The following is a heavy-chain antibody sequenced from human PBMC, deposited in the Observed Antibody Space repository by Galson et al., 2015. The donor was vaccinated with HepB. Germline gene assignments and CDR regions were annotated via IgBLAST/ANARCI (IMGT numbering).Heavy chain of an antibody. D-gene: IGHD5-12*01. V-gene: IGHV3-33*01. J-gene: IGHJ4*02. CDR2: IWHDESHE. Sequence: SLRLSCAGSGFTFGNYGMHWVRQAPGKGLEWVAVIWHDESHEYYGDSVSGRFTISRDNSKNTAFLQMNSLRAEDTAVYHCARAEYSGYATRFDYWGQGTLVIVSS. CDR1: GFTFGNYG. CDR3: ARAEYSGYATRFDY.